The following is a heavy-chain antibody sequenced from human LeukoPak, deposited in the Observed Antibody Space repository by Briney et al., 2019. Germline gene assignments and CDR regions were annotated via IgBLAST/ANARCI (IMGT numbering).Heavy chain of an antibody. CDR1: GGSFSGYY. D-gene: IGHD4-17*01. J-gene: IGHJ6*02. Sequence: SETLSLTCAVYGGSFSGYYWSWIRQPPGKGLEWIGEINHSGSTNYNPSLKSRVTISVDTSKNQFSLKLSSVTAADTAVYYCAGTYGDYAPYYYYGMDVWGQGTTVTVSS. V-gene: IGHV4-34*01. CDR2: INHSGST. CDR3: AGTYGDYAPYYYYGMDV.